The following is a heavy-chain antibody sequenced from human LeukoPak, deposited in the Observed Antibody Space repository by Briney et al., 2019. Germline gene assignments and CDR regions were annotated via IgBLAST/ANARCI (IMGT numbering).Heavy chain of an antibody. Sequence: PGGSLRLSCAASGFSFSSHAMSWVRQAPGRGPEWVSSISGLGSNTYYADSVKGRFTISRDNSKNTLYLQMNSLRAEDTAVYYCAKDFKTGIPSIFDYWGQGTLVTVSS. CDR3: AKDFKTGIPSIFDY. CDR1: GFSFSSHA. D-gene: IGHD1-1*01. V-gene: IGHV3-23*01. CDR2: ISGLGSNT. J-gene: IGHJ4*02.